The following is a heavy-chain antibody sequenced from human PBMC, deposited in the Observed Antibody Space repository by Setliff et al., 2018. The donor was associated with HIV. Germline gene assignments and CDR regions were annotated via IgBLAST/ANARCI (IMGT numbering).Heavy chain of an antibody. D-gene: IGHD5-12*01. CDR2: IYYSGST. CDR1: GGSISSGGYY. J-gene: IGHJ4*02. CDR3: ARGQYNSGYYGEPSSYYFDS. Sequence: SETLSLTCTVSGGSISSGGYYWSWIRQLPGKGLECIGYIYYSGSTHHNPSLKSRVTISVDTSKNQFSLKLSSVTAADTATYYCARGQYNSGYYGEPSSYYFDSWDQGTLVTVSS. V-gene: IGHV4-30-4*08.